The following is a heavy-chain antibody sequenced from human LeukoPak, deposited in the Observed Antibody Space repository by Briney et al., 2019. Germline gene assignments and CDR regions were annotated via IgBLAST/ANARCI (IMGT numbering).Heavy chain of an antibody. CDR3: ARGSGLVWWQEDYFDY. D-gene: IGHD3-10*01. Sequence: SETLSLTCAVYGGSFSGYYWSWIRQPPGKGLEWIEEINHSGSTNYNPSLKSRVTISVDTSKNQFSLKLSSVTAADTAVYYCARGSGLVWWQEDYFDYWGQGTLVTVSS. J-gene: IGHJ4*02. V-gene: IGHV4-34*01. CDR1: GGSFSGYY. CDR2: INHSGST.